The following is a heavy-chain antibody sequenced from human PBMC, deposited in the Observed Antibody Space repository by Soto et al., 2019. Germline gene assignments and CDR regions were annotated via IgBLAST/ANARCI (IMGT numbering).Heavy chain of an antibody. CDR2: IYPGDSDT. CDR3: ARVFSDSSSFFDP. V-gene: IGHV5-51*01. D-gene: IGHD6-13*01. J-gene: IGHJ5*02. CDR1: GYSFTSYW. Sequence: GESLKISCKGFGYSFTSYWIGWVRQMPGKGPEWMGVIYPGDSDTRYGPSFEGQVTISVDKSISTAYLQWSSLKASDTAMYYCARVFSDSSSFFDPWGQGTLVTVSS.